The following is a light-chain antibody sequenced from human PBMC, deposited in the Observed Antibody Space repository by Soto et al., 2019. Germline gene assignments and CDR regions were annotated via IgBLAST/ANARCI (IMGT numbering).Light chain of an antibody. CDR3: QQFNNYPWT. Sequence: IPMTQSPSTLSASVGDRVTITCRASQSISSWLAWYQQKPGKAPKLLIYKASSLESGVPSRFSGSGSGTEFTLTISSLQPDDFATYYCQQFNNYPWTFGQGTRVEIK. J-gene: IGKJ1*01. CDR1: QSISSW. CDR2: KAS. V-gene: IGKV1-5*03.